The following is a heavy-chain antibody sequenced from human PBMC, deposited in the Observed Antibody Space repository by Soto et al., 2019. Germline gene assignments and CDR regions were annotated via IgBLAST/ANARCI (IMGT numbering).Heavy chain of an antibody. CDR1: GFTFSSYG. CDR3: AKEGGLSGSYYISTSYYFDY. J-gene: IGHJ4*02. CDR2: ISYDGSNT. V-gene: IGHV3-30*18. Sequence: QVQLVESGGGVVQPGRSLRLSCVASGFTFSSYGMHWVRQAPGKGLEWVAIISYDGSNTYYADSVKGRFTISRDNSKNTLYGQMNRLRAEDTSVYYCAKEGGLSGSYYISTSYYFDYWGQGTLVTVSS. D-gene: IGHD1-26*01.